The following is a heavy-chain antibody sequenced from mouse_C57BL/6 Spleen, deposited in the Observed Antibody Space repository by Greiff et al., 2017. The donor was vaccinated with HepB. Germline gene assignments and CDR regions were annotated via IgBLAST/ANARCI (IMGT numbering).Heavy chain of an antibody. V-gene: IGHV1-22*01. D-gene: IGHD1-1*01. CDR2: INPNNGGT. CDR3: ATVYYYGSSLAY. J-gene: IGHJ3*01. Sequence: EVKLMESGPELVKPGASVKMSCKASGYTFTDYNMHWVKQSHGKSLEWIGYINPNNGGTSYNQKFKGKATLTVNKSSSTAYMELRSLTSEDSAVYYCATVYYYGSSLAYWGQGTLVTVSA. CDR1: GYTFTDYN.